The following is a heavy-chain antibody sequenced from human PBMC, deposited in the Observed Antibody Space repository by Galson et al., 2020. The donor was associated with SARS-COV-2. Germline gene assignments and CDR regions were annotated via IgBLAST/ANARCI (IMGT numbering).Heavy chain of an antibody. Sequence: GGSLRLSCAASGFTFSSYGMHWVRQAPGKGLEWVAVIWYDGSNKYYADSVKGRFTISRDNSKNTLYLQMNSLRAEDTAVYYCARDLTQYYGMDVWGQGTTVTVSS. V-gene: IGHV3-33*01. CDR3: ARDLTQYYGMDV. CDR2: IWYDGSNK. J-gene: IGHJ6*02. CDR1: GFTFSSYG.